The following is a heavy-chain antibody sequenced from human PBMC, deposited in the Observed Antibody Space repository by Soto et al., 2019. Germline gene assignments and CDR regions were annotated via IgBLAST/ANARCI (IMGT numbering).Heavy chain of an antibody. CDR3: ARVRTTLDFYYYYMDV. Sequence: QVQLQESGPGLVKPSETLSLTCTVSGDSISDDYWSWIRQPPGKALEWIGYIYYSGSTSYNPSFKSRVIISVDTSKTQFSLKLSSVTAADTAVYYCARVRTTLDFYYYYMDVWGIGTTVTVSS. D-gene: IGHD2-2*01. CDR1: GDSISDDY. V-gene: IGHV4-59*08. CDR2: IYYSGST. J-gene: IGHJ6*03.